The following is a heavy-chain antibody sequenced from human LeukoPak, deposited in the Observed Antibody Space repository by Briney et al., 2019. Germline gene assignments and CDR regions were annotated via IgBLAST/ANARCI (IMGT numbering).Heavy chain of an antibody. J-gene: IGHJ4*02. D-gene: IGHD6-13*01. Sequence: ASVKVSCKASGGTFSSYAISWVRQAPGQGLEWMGGIIPIFGTANYAQKFQGRVTITADESTSTAYMELSSLRSEDTAVYYCARAPSKSLAAAGLYYFDYWGQGTLVTVSS. CDR3: ARAPSKSLAAAGLYYFDY. CDR2: IIPIFGTA. V-gene: IGHV1-69*13. CDR1: GGTFSSYA.